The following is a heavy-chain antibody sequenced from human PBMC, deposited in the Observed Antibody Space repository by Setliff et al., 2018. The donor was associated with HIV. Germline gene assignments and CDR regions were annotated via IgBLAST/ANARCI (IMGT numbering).Heavy chain of an antibody. D-gene: IGHD3-16*01. Sequence: TSETLSPTCTVSGGSISSGGYYWSWIRQHPGKGLEWIGYIYYSGSTYYNPSLKSRVTISVDTSKNQFSLKLSSVTAADTAVYYCARSKKRGDYYYYYYYMDVWGKGTTVTVS. CDR1: GGSISSGGYY. CDR3: ARSKKRGDYYYYYYYMDV. J-gene: IGHJ6*03. CDR2: IYYSGST. V-gene: IGHV4-31*03.